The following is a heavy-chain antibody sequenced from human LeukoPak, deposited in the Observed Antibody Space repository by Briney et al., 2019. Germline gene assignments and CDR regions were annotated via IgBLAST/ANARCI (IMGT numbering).Heavy chain of an antibody. V-gene: IGHV3-74*01. CDR1: GFTFSSYW. J-gene: IGHJ4*02. D-gene: IGHD5-18*01. Sequence: GGSLRLSCAASGFTFSSYWMHWVRQAPGKGLVWVSRINSDGSSTSYADSVKGRFTISRDNAKNTLYLQMNSLRAEDTAVYYCATSGYSYGIDYWGQGTLVTVSP. CDR3: ATSGYSYGIDY. CDR2: INSDGSST.